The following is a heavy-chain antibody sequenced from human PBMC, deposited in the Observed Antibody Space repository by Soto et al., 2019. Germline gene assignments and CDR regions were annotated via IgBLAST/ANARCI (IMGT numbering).Heavy chain of an antibody. V-gene: IGHV3-48*02. CDR1: GFTFSSYI. J-gene: IGHJ5*02. D-gene: IGHD1-7*01. Sequence: EVQLVESGGGLVQPGGSLRLSCAASGFTFSSYIMSWVRQAPGKGLEWISYISSSSNTIYYADSVKGRFTISRVNAKNSLSLQMKSLTDEHTAVYYCARDTGFLSGSTSWDNWFDLWGEGTLVTVSS. CDR2: ISSSSNTI. CDR3: ARDTGFLSGSTSWDNWFDL.